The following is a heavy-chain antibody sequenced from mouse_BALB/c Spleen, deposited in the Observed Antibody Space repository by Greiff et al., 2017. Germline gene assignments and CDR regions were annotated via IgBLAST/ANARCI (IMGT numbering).Heavy chain of an antibody. V-gene: IGHV1-7*01. CDR1: GYTFTSYW. CDR3: ARGNSFDY. Sequence: VKLQESGAELAKPGASVKMSCKASGYTFTSYWMHWVKQRPGQGLEWIGYINPSTGYTEYNQKFKDKATLTADKSSSTAYMQLSSLTSEDSAVYYCARGNSFDYWGQGTTLTVSS. CDR2: INPSTGYT. J-gene: IGHJ2*01.